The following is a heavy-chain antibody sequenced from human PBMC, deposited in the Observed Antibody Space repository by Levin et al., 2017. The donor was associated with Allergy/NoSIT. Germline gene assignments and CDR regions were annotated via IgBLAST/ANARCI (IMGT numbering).Heavy chain of an antibody. CDR2: ISAYNGNA. J-gene: IGHJ6*02. V-gene: IGHV1-18*01. CDR3: ASAISRGVYGMDV. Sequence: GESLKISCKASGYSFSTYDISWVRQATGQGLEWMGWISAYNGNANYAQKFQGRVTMTTDTSTSTAYMELRSVRSDDTAVYYCASAISRGVYGMDVWGQGTTVTVSS. CDR1: GYSFSTYD. D-gene: IGHD3-10*01.